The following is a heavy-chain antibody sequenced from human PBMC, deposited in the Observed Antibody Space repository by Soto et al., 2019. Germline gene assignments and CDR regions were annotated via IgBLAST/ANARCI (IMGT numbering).Heavy chain of an antibody. CDR3: AKPPVWKSEHLSF. CDR2: IRGSEDTT. D-gene: IGHD3-16*01. J-gene: IGHJ4*02. Sequence: GGSLRLSCAGSGLTLNDYAMSWVRQAPGKGLEWVSSIRGSEDTTFYAGSVRGRFTISRDDSKNTLSLQMNSLRAEDTALYYCAKPPVWKSEHLSFWGQGTLVTVSS. CDR1: GLTLNDYA. V-gene: IGHV3-23*01.